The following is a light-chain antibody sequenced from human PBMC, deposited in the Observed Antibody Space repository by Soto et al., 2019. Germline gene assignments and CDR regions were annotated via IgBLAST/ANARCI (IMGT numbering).Light chain of an antibody. CDR2: AAS. CDR3: QQASSFPHT. J-gene: IGKJ2*01. V-gene: IGKV1-12*01. CDR1: QDIDKW. Sequence: DIQMTQSPSSLSAPVGYRVSISCRASQDIDKWLAWFQQKPGKAPKLLISAASTLQNGVSSRFSGSGSGTDFTLTIQSLQPDDIGTYYCQQASSFPHTFGQGTKLEIK.